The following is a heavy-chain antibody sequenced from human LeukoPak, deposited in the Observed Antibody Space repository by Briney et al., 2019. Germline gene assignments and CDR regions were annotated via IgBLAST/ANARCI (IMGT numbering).Heavy chain of an antibody. D-gene: IGHD6-13*01. V-gene: IGHV4-39*07. CDR2: IYYSGST. CDR1: GGSISSSSYY. J-gene: IGHJ6*03. Sequence: PSETLSLTCTVSGGSISSSSYYWGWIRQPPGKGLEWIGSIYYSGSTYYNPSLKSRVTISVDTSKNQFSLKLSSVTAADTAVYYCARVEVAAAFYYYYYYMDVWGKGTTVTVSS. CDR3: ARVEVAAAFYYYYYYMDV.